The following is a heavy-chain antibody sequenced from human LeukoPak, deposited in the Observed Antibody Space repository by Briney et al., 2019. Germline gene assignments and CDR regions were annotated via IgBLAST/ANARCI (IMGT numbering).Heavy chain of an antibody. CDR3: ARWSSGSQYFDY. V-gene: IGHV3-21*01. J-gene: IGHJ4*02. CDR1: GFTFSSYS. D-gene: IGHD1-26*01. CDR2: ISSSSNYI. Sequence: PGGSLRLSCAASGFTFSSYSMNWVRQAPGNGLEWVSSISSSSNYIYYPDSVKGRFTISRDNAKNSLYLQMNSLRAEDTAVYYCARWSSGSQYFDYWGQGTLVTVSS.